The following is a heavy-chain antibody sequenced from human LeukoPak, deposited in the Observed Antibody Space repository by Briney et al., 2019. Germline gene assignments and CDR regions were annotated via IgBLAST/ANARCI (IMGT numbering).Heavy chain of an antibody. J-gene: IGHJ6*02. CDR3: AKIGARRVDSSGYDYYYYGMDV. D-gene: IGHD3-22*01. Sequence: GGSLRLSCAASGFTFSSYAMSWVRQAPGKGLEWVSAISGSGGSTYYADSVKGRFTISRDNSKNTLYLQMNSLRAEDTAVYYCAKIGARRVDSSGYDYYYYGMDVWGQGTTVTVS. V-gene: IGHV3-23*01. CDR2: ISGSGGST. CDR1: GFTFSSYA.